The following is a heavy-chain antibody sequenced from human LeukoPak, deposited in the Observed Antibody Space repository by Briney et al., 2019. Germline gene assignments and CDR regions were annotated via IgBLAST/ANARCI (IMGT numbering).Heavy chain of an antibody. CDR2: INPDGTTT. CDR3: ARGYSGSYRIDY. CDR1: GFTFSNYW. Sequence: PGGSLRLSCAASGFTFSNYWVHWVRQAPGMGLVWVSGINPDGTTTSYADSVKGRFTISRDNAKNTLYLQMNSLRAEDTAVYYCARGYSGSYRIDYWGQGTLVTVSS. J-gene: IGHJ4*02. V-gene: IGHV3-74*01. D-gene: IGHD1-26*01.